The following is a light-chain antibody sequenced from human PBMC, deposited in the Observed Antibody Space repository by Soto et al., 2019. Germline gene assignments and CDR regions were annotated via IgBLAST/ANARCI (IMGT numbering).Light chain of an antibody. CDR1: QSISSY. Sequence: DIYMTQSPSSLSASVGDRVTINCRASQSISSYLTWYQQRPGKVPKLLIYVAATLQRGVPSRFSGNGSGTDFTLTISSLQPEEFATYFCQQSYTLPPTFGPGTTVDIK. CDR2: VAA. CDR3: QQSYTLPPT. J-gene: IGKJ3*01. V-gene: IGKV1-39*01.